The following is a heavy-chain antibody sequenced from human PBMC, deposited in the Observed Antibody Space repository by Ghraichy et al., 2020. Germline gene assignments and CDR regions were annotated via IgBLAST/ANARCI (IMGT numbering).Heavy chain of an antibody. CDR1: GGSIRSDDYY. V-gene: IGHV4-31*03. J-gene: IGHJ6*02. CDR2: LHNSGNT. CDR3: ASDRGITLTGEYYGLDV. D-gene: IGHD3-22*01. Sequence: SQTLSLTCSVSGGSIRSDDYYWTWIRQRPGKGLEWIGYLHNSGNTHYNPSLKSRLIISMDTSRNQFSLKLSSVTVADTAVYYCASDRGITLTGEYYGLDVWGPGTTVTVSS.